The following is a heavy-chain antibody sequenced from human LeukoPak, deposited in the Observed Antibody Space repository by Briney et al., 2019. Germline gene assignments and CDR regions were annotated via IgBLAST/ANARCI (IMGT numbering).Heavy chain of an antibody. CDR1: GGSISNYY. J-gene: IGHJ1*01. CDR2: IYYSGST. CDR3: ARIGGVFHH. Sequence: KSSETLSLTCTVSGGSISNYYWTWIRQPPGKGLECIGYIYYSGSTNYNPSLKSRVTISVDTSKNQFSLKLSSVTAADTAVYYCARIGGVFHHWGQGTLVTVSS. D-gene: IGHD3-10*01. V-gene: IGHV4-59*01.